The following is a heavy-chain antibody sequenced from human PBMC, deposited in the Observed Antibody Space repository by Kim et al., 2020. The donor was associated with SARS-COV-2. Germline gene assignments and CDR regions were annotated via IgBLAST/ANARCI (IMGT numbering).Heavy chain of an antibody. J-gene: IGHJ4*02. CDR1: GGSISSSSYY. CDR3: AGYTEGVIIPRTLDY. D-gene: IGHD3-10*01. Sequence: SETLSLTCTVSGGSISSSSYYWGWIRQPPGKGLEWIGSIYYSGSTYYNPSLKSRVTISVDTSKNQFSLKLSSVTAADTAVYYCAGYTEGVIIPRTLDYWGQGTLVTVSS. CDR2: IYYSGST. V-gene: IGHV4-39*07.